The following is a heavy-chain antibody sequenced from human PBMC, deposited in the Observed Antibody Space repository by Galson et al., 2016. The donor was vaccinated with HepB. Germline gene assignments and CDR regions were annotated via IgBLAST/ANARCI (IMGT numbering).Heavy chain of an antibody. D-gene: IGHD3-3*01. CDR1: GGTFTSYA. CDR3: ARTVWSGYYEKFNYLDT. CDR2: IIPIFGTP. V-gene: IGHV1-69*13. Sequence: SVKVSCKASGGTFTSYAISWVRQAPGQGLEWMGGIIPIFGTPNYAQKFQGRVTITADESTSTAYMELSSLRAEDTAVYYCARTVWSGYYEKFNYLDTWGQGTLVTV. J-gene: IGHJ5*02.